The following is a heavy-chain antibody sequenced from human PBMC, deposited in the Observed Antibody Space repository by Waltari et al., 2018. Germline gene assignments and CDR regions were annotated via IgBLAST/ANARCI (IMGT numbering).Heavy chain of an antibody. D-gene: IGHD4-17*01. CDR2: SNPSGGST. V-gene: IGHV1-46*01. J-gene: IGHJ4*02. CDR3: VRSATTVVSPDY. CDR1: GYTFSNFY. Sequence: QVQLVQSGAEVKKPGASVKVSCKASGYTFSNFYMHWVRQAPGQGLEWMGRSNPSGGSTSYAQKFQGRVTMTRDTSTSTVYMELSSLRSEDTAVYYCVRSATTVVSPDYWGQGTLVTVSS.